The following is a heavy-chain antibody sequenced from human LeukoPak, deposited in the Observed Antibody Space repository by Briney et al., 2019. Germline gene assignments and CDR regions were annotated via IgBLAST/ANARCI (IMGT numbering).Heavy chain of an antibody. CDR1: GYTFIVYY. Sequence: GASVKVSCKASGYTFIVYYIHWVRQAPGQGLEWMGWINPNSGGTNYAQKFQGRVTMTRDTSISTAYMELSRLRSDDTAVYYCARDHAFWSGYYNWFDPWGQGTLVTVSS. CDR2: INPNSGGT. CDR3: ARDHAFWSGYYNWFDP. D-gene: IGHD3-3*01. J-gene: IGHJ5*02. V-gene: IGHV1-2*02.